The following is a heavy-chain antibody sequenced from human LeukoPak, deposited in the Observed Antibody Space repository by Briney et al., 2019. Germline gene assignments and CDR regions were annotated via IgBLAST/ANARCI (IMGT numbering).Heavy chain of an antibody. CDR3: ARVSTYYDFWSGYSDPLDY. CDR1: GGTFSSYA. CDR2: IIPIFGTA. D-gene: IGHD3-3*01. J-gene: IGHJ4*02. V-gene: IGHV1-69*13. Sequence: SVKVSCKASGGTFSSYAISWVRQAPGQGLEWMGGIIPIFGTANYAQKFQGRVTITADESTSTAYMELSSLRSEDTAVYYCARVSTYYDFWSGYSDPLDYWGRGTLVTVSS.